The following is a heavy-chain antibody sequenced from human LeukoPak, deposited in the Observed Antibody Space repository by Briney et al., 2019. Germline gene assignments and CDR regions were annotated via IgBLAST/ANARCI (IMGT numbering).Heavy chain of an antibody. CDR1: GFTFDDYA. CDR3: AKDGGYSESAAGIDY. Sequence: GRSLRLSCAASGFTFDDYAMHWVRQAPGKGLEWVSGISWNSGSIGYADSVKGRFTISRDNAKNSLYLQMNSLRAEDTALYYCAKDGGYSESAAGIDYWGQGTLVTVSS. CDR2: ISWNSGSI. D-gene: IGHD6-13*01. J-gene: IGHJ4*02. V-gene: IGHV3-9*01.